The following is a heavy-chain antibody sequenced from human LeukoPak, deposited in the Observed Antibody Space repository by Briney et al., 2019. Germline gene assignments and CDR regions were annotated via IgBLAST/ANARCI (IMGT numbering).Heavy chain of an antibody. CDR2: ISSTSNTI. CDR3: ARAWEFDY. CDR1: GFTFSTFS. V-gene: IGHV3-48*01. J-gene: IGHJ4*02. D-gene: IGHD1-26*01. Sequence: GGSLRLSCAASGFTFSTFSMDWVRQAPGRGLQWLSYISSTSNTIYYADSLKGRFTISRDNAKNSLYLQMNSLRAEDTAVYYCARAWEFDYWGQGTLVTVSS.